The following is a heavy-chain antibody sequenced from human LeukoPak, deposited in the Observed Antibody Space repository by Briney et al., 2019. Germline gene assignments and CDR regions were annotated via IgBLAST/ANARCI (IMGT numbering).Heavy chain of an antibody. CDR2: IYYSGST. CDR1: GDSLSSYY. CDR3: ARGSGWYLFDY. V-gene: IGHV4-59*01. J-gene: IGHJ4*02. Sequence: SETLSLTCTVPGDSLSSYYRRWIRQPPGEGVGWSGYIYYSGSTNYNPSLKSRVTISVDKSKNQFSLKLSSVTAADTAVYYCARGSGWYLFDYWGRGTLVTVSS. D-gene: IGHD6-19*01.